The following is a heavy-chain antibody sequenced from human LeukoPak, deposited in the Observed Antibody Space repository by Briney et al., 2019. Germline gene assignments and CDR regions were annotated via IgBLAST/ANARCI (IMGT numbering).Heavy chain of an antibody. CDR3: VAGSGWRFDY. J-gene: IGHJ4*02. V-gene: IGHV3-11*04. CDR2: ISSSGSTI. Sequence: PGGSLRLSCAASGFTFSDYYMSWIRQAPGKGLEWVSYISSSGSTIYYADSVRGRFTISRDNAKNSLYVQINSLRVEDTAVYYCVAGSGWRFDYWGQGTLVTVSS. CDR1: GFTFSDYY. D-gene: IGHD6-19*01.